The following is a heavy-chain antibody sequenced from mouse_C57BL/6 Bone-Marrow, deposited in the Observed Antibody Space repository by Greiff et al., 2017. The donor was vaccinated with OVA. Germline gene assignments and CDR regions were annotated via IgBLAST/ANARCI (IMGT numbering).Heavy chain of an antibody. CDR2: INPNNGGT. D-gene: IGHD3-2*02. J-gene: IGHJ3*01. V-gene: IGHV1-18*01. CDR3: ARREDSSGPWFAY. CDR1: GYTFTDYN. Sequence: EVQLQQSGPELVKPGASVKIPCKASGYTFTDYNMDWVKQSHGKSLEWIGDINPNNGGTIYNQKFKGKATLTVDKSSSTAYMELRSLTSEDTAVYYCARREDSSGPWFAYWGQGTLVTVSA.